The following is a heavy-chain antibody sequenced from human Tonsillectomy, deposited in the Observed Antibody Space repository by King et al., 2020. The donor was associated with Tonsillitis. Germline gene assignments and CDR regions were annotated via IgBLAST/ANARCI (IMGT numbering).Heavy chain of an antibody. CDR3: ATDTSSLWELLIY. D-gene: IGHD1-26*01. CDR1: GFTFSSYG. Sequence: VQLVESGGGVVQPGRSLRLSCAASGFTFSSYGMHWVRQAPGKGLEWVAVISYDGSNKYYADSVKGRFTISRDNSKNTLYLQMNSLRAEDTAVYYCATDTSSLWELLIYRGQGTLVTVSS. CDR2: ISYDGSNK. V-gene: IGHV3-30*03. J-gene: IGHJ4*02.